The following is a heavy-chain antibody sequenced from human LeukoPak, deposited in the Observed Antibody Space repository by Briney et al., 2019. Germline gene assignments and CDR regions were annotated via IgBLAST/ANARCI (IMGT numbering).Heavy chain of an antibody. D-gene: IGHD5-12*01. CDR3: ASRGYTGYPHFDY. Sequence: SETLSLTCAVYGGSFSGYYWSWIRQPPGKGLEWIGEINHSGSTNYNPSLKSRVTISVDTSKNQFSLKLSSVTAADTAIYYCASRGYTGYPHFDYWGQGTLVTVSS. CDR2: INHSGST. CDR1: GGSFSGYY. V-gene: IGHV4-34*01. J-gene: IGHJ4*02.